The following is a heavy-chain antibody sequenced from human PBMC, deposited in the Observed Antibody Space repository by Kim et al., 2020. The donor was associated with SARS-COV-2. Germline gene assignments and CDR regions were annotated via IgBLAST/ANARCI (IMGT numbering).Heavy chain of an antibody. CDR3: AKDPLKYCSGGSCEEGPNWFDP. Sequence: GGSLRLSCAASGFTFSSYAMSWVRQAPGKGLEWVSAISGSGGSTYYADSVKGRFTISRDNSKNTLYLQMNSLRAEDTAVYYCAKDPLKYCSGGSCEEGPNWFDPWGQGTLVTVSS. D-gene: IGHD2-15*01. V-gene: IGHV3-23*01. J-gene: IGHJ5*02. CDR1: GFTFSSYA. CDR2: ISGSGGST.